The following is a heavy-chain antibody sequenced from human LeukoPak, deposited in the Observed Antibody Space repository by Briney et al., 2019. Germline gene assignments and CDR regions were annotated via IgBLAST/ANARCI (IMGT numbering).Heavy chain of an antibody. D-gene: IGHD4-23*01. V-gene: IGHV3-53*04. J-gene: IGHJ4*02. CDR1: GFTFSSYA. Sequence: GGSLRLSCAASGFTFSSYAMSRVRQAPGKGLEWVSVIYSGGSTYYADSVKGRFTISRHNSKNTLYLQMNSLRAEDTAVYYCARDSYGGTPKWGQGTLVTVSS. CDR2: IYSGGST. CDR3: ARDSYGGTPK.